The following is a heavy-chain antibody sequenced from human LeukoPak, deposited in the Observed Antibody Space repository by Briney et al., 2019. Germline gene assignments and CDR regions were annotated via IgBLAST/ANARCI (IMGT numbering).Heavy chain of an antibody. Sequence: GESLKISCKGSGYSFTSYWIGWVRQMPGKGLEWMGIIYPGDSDTRYSADFQGQVTISADKSISTAYLQWSSLKASDTDMYYCASHSSGWYFGAFDIWGQGTMVTVSS. CDR2: IYPGDSDT. D-gene: IGHD6-19*01. J-gene: IGHJ3*02. CDR1: GYSFTSYW. V-gene: IGHV5-51*01. CDR3: ASHSSGWYFGAFDI.